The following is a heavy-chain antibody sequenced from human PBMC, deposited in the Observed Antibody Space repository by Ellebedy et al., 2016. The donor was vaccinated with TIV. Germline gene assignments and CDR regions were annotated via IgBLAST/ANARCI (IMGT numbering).Heavy chain of an antibody. CDR1: GFTYSNAW. CDR3: TKDQALYDILNGHYRSEAFDI. Sequence: GESLKISCAASGFTYSNAWMNWVRQAPGKGLAWVGRIHIKTDGGTTDYAAPVKGRFSISRDDSQNTLYLQMNSLKIEDTAVYYCTKDQALYDILNGHYRSEAFDIWGQGTMVTVSS. V-gene: IGHV3-15*01. D-gene: IGHD3-9*01. CDR2: IHIKTDGGTT. J-gene: IGHJ3*02.